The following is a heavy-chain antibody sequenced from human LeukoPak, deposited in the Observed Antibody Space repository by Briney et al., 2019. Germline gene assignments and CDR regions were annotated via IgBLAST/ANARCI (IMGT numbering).Heavy chain of an antibody. CDR2: ITSSNNYI. D-gene: IGHD3-3*01. V-gene: IGHV3-21*03. CDR3: TREPITIFGVAALDY. CDR1: GFTFSSYS. J-gene: IGHJ4*02. Sequence: GGSLRLSCAGSGFTFSSYSMNWVRQAPGKGLEWVSSITSSNNYIYYADSMKGRFIISRDNAKNSLYLQMNSLRAEDTAVYYCTREPITIFGVAALDYWGQGTLVTVSS.